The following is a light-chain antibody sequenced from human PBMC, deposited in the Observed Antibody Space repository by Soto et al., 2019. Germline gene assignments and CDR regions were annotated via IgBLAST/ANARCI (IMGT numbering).Light chain of an antibody. V-gene: IGKV3-15*01. CDR1: QSLTNK. J-gene: IGKJ4*01. Sequence: EIVMTQSPATLSVSPGETATLSCRASQSLTNKLAWYQEKPGQPPRLLIYGASTRATGVPARFSGGASGTEFTLTISSLQSEDFAVYFCQQYRNWPLTFGGGTKVEIK. CDR2: GAS. CDR3: QQYRNWPLT.